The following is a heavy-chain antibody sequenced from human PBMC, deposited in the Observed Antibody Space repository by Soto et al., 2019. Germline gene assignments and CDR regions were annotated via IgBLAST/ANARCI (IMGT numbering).Heavy chain of an antibody. D-gene: IGHD3-16*01. CDR3: ARGLNVYYFDY. V-gene: IGHV1-3*01. J-gene: IGHJ4*02. CDR1: GYIFTDYA. Sequence: GASVKVSCKASGYIFTDYAMHWMRQAPGQRLEWMAWINAGTGNTKHSQKFQGRVTITRDISASTAYMELSSLRSEDTAVYYCARGLNVYYFDYWGQGTLVTVSS. CDR2: INAGTGNT.